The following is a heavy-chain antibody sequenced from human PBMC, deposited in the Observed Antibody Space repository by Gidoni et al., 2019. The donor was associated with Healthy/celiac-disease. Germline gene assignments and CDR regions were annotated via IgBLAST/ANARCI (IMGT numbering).Heavy chain of an antibody. CDR1: GFTFRRYA. J-gene: IGHJ6*02. Sequence: EVQLLESGGGLVQPGGSLRLSCAASGFTFRRYALSWVRQAPGKGLEWVSAISGSGGSTYYADSVKGRFTISRGNSKNTLYLQMNSLRAEDTAVYYCAKDPSLYGSEEGYYYGMDVWGQGTTVTVSS. CDR2: ISGSGGST. V-gene: IGHV3-23*01. CDR3: AKDPSLYGSEEGYYYGMDV. D-gene: IGHD3-10*01.